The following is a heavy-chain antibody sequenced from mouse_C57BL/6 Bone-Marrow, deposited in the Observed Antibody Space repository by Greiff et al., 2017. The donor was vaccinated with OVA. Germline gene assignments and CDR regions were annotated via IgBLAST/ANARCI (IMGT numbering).Heavy chain of an antibody. CDR2: IYPGDGDT. CDR3: ARRGHFDY. V-gene: IGHV1-82*01. CDR1: GYAFSSSW. J-gene: IGHJ2*01. Sequence: VQLQQSGPELVKPGASVKISCKASGYAFSSSWMNWVKQRPGKGLEWIGRIYPGDGDTNYNGKFKGKATLTADKSSSTAYMQLSSLTSEDSAVYFCARRGHFDYWGQGTTLTVSS.